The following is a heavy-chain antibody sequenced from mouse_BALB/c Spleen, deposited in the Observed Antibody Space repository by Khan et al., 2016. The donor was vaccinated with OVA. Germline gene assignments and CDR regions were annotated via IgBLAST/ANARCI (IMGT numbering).Heavy chain of an antibody. J-gene: IGHJ2*01. CDR2: IRLKSDDYVT. Sequence: EVELVESGGGLVQPGGSMKLSCVASGFTFSNYWMNWVRQSPEKGLEWVAEIRLKSDDYVTHYAESVKGRFTISREESKSIVSLQMNNLRAEDTGIYYCWILLWGQGTTLTVSS. CDR1: GFTFSNYW. CDR3: WILL. V-gene: IGHV6-6*02.